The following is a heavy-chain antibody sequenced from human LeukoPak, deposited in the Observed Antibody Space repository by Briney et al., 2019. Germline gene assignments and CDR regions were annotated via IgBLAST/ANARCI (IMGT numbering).Heavy chain of an antibody. CDR1: GYTFTSYY. Sequence: GASVKVSCKASGYTFTSYYMHWVRQAPGQGLEWMGIINPSGGSTSYAQKFQGRVTMTRDMSTSTVYMELSSLRSEDTAVYYCASTPIVVVTDYYFDYWGQGTLVTVSS. V-gene: IGHV1-46*01. J-gene: IGHJ4*02. CDR3: ASTPIVVVTDYYFDY. D-gene: IGHD2-21*02. CDR2: INPSGGST.